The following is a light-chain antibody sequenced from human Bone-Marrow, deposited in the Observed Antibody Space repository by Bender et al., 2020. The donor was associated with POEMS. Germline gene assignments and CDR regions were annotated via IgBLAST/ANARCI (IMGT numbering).Light chain of an antibody. V-gene: IGLV3-10*01. CDR1: IGTKS. CDR3: YSTDSSGYHYV. J-gene: IGLJ1*01. CDR2: ADT. Sequence: SYVLTQPPSVSVAPGQTARVICGGSNIGTKSVHWYQQKPGQAPVMVICADTDRPSGIPERFSGSSSGTVATLTISGAQVEDEGDYYCYSTDSSGYHYVFGTGTKVTVL.